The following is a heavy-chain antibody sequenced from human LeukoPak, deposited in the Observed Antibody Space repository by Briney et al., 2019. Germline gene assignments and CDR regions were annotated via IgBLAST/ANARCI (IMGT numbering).Heavy chain of an antibody. D-gene: IGHD3-22*01. J-gene: IGHJ4*02. CDR3: ADGGRYYYDSSGYLDY. Sequence: GGSLRLSCAASGFTFSNYPMHWVRQAPGKGLEWVSAISGSGGSTYYADSVKGRFTISRGNSKNTLYLQMNSLRAEDTAVYYCADGGRYYYDSSGYLDYWGQGTLVTVSS. V-gene: IGHV3-23*01. CDR1: GFTFSNYP. CDR2: ISGSGGST.